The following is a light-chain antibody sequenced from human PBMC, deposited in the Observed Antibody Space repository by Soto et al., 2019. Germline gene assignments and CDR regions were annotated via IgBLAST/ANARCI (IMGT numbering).Light chain of an antibody. Sequence: QSALTQPASVSGSPGQSITISCLGISTDSYYVSWYQQHPGKVPKLVIYDVSNRPSGVSNRFSGSKSGNTASLTISGLLPEDEADYYCHSVTSRTTLFGGGTKLTVL. J-gene: IGLJ2*01. CDR2: DVS. CDR3: HSVTSRTTL. CDR1: STDSYY. V-gene: IGLV2-14*03.